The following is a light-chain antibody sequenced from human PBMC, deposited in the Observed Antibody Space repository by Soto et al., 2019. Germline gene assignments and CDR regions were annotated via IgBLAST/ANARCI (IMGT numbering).Light chain of an antibody. CDR3: QQRMNWPLT. CDR1: QSISGL. V-gene: IGKV3-11*01. Sequence: SVGYRVPITCRASQSISGLLAWYQQKPGQAPRLLIYDASNRATGIPARFSGSGSGTDFTLTISSLEPEDFAVYYCQQRMNWPLTFGQGTRLEIK. J-gene: IGKJ5*01. CDR2: DAS.